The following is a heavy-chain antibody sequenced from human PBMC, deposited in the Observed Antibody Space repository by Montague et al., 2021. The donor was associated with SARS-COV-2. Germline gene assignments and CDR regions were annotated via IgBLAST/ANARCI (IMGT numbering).Heavy chain of an antibody. CDR2: IDWDDDK. CDR3: ARTYYDILTGRDYGMDV. J-gene: IGHJ6*02. Sequence: PALVKPTQTLTLTCTFSGFSLSTSGVCVSWIRQPPGKALEWLARIDWDDDKYYSTSLKTRLTISKDTSKNQVVLTMTNMDPVDTATYYCARTYYDILTGRDYGMDVWGQGTTVPVSS. D-gene: IGHD3-9*01. V-gene: IGHV2-70*11. CDR1: GFSLSTSGVC.